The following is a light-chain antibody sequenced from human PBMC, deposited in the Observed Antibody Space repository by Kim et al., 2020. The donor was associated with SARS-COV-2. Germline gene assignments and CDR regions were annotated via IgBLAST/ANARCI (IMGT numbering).Light chain of an antibody. V-gene: IGKV3-11*01. Sequence: LSTRERATRDCRASQNVNSCFARYQQKRGQGPRLLIYDSISMANGIPARFSGSGFRTDFTLTINSLVPEIFAKYYCLQHSNRPITRGQGTRLEIK. CDR2: DSI. J-gene: IGKJ5*01. CDR3: LQHSNRPIT. CDR1: QNVNSC.